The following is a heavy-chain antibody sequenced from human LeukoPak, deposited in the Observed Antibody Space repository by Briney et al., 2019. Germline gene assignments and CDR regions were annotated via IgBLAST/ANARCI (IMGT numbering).Heavy chain of an antibody. J-gene: IGHJ5*02. Sequence: ETGGSLRLSCAASGFTFSSAWMSWVRQAPGKGLEWVGRIKSKTDGGTTDYAAPVKGRFTISRDDSKNTLYLQMNSLKTEDTAVYYCTTALDIVVVVAATRFDPWGQGTLVTVSS. D-gene: IGHD2-15*01. V-gene: IGHV3-15*01. CDR3: TTALDIVVVVAATRFDP. CDR1: GFTFSSAW. CDR2: IKSKTDGGTT.